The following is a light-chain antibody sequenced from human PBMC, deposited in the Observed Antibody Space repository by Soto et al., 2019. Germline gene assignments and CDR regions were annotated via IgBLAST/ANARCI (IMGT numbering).Light chain of an antibody. CDR1: SSDIGGYKS. CDR3: TSYTPTGALV. J-gene: IGLJ6*01. V-gene: IGLV2-14*01. Sequence: QSALTQPASVSGSPGQSITISCTGTSSDIGGYKSVSWYQQHPGKAPKLMIYEVSNRPSGVSNRFSGSKSGNTASLTISGLQSEDEADYYCTSYTPTGALVFGSGTKVTVL. CDR2: EVS.